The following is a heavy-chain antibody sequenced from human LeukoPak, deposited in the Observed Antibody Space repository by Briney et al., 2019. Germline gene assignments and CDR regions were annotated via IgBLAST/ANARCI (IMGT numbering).Heavy chain of an antibody. CDR1: GFTFSSYG. J-gene: IGHJ4*02. V-gene: IGHV3-7*03. CDR2: INQDGSKK. Sequence: GGSLRLSCTASGFTFSSYGMHWVRQAPGKGLEWVANINQDGSKKHYVDSVKGRFTISRDNAKNSMYLQMNSLRAEDTAVYYCARAMDYWGQGTLVTVSS. CDR3: ARAMDY.